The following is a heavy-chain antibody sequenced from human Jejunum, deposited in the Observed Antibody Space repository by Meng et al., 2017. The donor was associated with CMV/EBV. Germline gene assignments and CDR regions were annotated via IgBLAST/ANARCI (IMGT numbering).Heavy chain of an antibody. CDR1: GSISSSSCY. D-gene: IGHD4-11*01. V-gene: IGHV3-53*01. J-gene: IGHJ4*02. Sequence: GSISSSSCYWGWMRQAPGKGLEWVSFIRGDDSTSYTDSVQGRFTISRDNSKNTVYLQMNSLRAEDTAVYYCARACRQVSNCYLDSWGQGIQVTVSS. CDR3: ARACRQVSNCYLDS. CDR2: IRGDDST.